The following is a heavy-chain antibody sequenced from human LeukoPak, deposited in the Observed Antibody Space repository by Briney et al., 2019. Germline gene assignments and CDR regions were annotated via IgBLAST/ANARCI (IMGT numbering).Heavy chain of an antibody. J-gene: IGHJ6*03. V-gene: IGHV3-33*01. Sequence: GLLRCTRAEARSSCRSSVKHSVRPAPGKRMEWEAVIWYDGSNKYYADPVKGRFTISRDNSKNTLYLQMNSLRAEDTAVYYCARAAAGTHYYYYVDVWGKGTTVTVSS. D-gene: IGHD6-13*01. CDR1: RSSCRSSV. CDR2: IWYDGSNK. CDR3: ARAAAGTHYYYYVDV.